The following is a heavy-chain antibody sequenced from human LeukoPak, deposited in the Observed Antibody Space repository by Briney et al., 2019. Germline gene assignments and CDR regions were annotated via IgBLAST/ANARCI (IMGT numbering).Heavy chain of an antibody. V-gene: IGHV1-24*01. CDR3: ARDGVGLWTSLKLYYYYYYMDV. CDR2: FDPEDGET. D-gene: IGHD3/OR15-3a*01. CDR1: GYTLTELS. Sequence: PEASVKVSCKVSGYTLTELSMHWVRQAPGKGLEWMGGFDPEDGETIYAQKFQGRVTMTEDTSTDTAYMELSSLRSDDTAVYYCARDGVGLWTSLKLYYYYYYMDVWGKGTTVTVSS. J-gene: IGHJ6*03.